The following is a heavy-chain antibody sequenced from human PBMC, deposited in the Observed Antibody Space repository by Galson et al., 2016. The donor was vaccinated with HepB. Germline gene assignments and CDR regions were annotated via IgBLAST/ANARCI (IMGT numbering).Heavy chain of an antibody. CDR1: EYTFTNYA. J-gene: IGHJ6*04. V-gene: IGHV3-23*01. D-gene: IGHD2/OR15-2a*01. CDR2: ISASGGRT. CDR3: AKSREAGEHYFHYGLDV. Sequence: SLRLSCAASEYTFTNYAMSWVRQAPGKGLDWVSGISASGGRTYFADSVQGRFTISRDNSKNTLYMQLNSLRGDDTGVYYCAKSREAGEHYFHYGLDVWGKGTTVTVSS.